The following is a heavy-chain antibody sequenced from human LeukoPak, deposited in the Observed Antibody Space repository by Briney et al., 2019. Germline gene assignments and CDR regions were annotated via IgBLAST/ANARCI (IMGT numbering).Heavy chain of an antibody. J-gene: IGHJ4*02. CDR1: GGSISSGSYY. D-gene: IGHD3-16*02. Sequence: PSQTLSLTCTVSGGSISSGSYYWSWIRQPAGKGLEWIGRIYTSGSTHYNPSLKSRVTISVDTYKNQFSLKLRSVTAADTAVYYCARGRKYYDYVWGSYRYQNYFDYWGQGTLVTVSS. V-gene: IGHV4-61*02. CDR3: ARGRKYYDYVWGSYRYQNYFDY. CDR2: IYTSGST.